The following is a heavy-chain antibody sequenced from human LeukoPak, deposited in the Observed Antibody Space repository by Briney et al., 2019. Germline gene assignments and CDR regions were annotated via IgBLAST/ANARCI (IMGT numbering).Heavy chain of an antibody. CDR2: MNPNSGNT. V-gene: IGHV1-8*01. CDR1: GYTFTSYD. J-gene: IGHJ4*02. D-gene: IGHD7-27*01. Sequence: GASVKVSCKASGYTFTSYDVNWFRQATGQGLEWMGWMNPNSGNTGYAQKFQGRVSLTRDTSISTAYLELISLRSEDTAVYYCAKNIALTGEFDSWGQGTLVTVSS. CDR3: AKNIALTGEFDS.